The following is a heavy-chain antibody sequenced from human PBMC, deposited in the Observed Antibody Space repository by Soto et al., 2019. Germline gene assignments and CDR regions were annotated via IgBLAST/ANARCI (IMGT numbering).Heavy chain of an antibody. CDR2: ITWNSGNI. CDR3: VKDSYADFHRVLSTAEYFFDY. CDR1: GFTFDDYA. V-gene: IGHV3-9*01. D-gene: IGHD2-2*01. Sequence: EVQLVESGGGWVRPGRSLRLSCTASGFTFDDYAMHWVRQAPGRGLEWVSGITWNSGNIAYADSVKGRFTIARDDDNNSLYLQMNSLRPEDTALYYCVKDSYADFHRVLSTAEYFFDYWGHGTLVTVSS. J-gene: IGHJ4*01.